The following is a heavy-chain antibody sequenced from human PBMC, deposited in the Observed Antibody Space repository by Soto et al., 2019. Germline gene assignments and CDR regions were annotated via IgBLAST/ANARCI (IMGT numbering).Heavy chain of an antibody. CDR3: ARLGDDFDY. CDR1: GASISNYY. V-gene: IGHV4-59*08. J-gene: IGHJ4*02. CDR2: IHYSGST. Sequence: QVQLQESGPGLVKPSETLSLTCTVSGASISNYYWSWIRQPPGKGLEWIGYIHYSGSTGCNPSLNSRVTIPVDTSKNQFSLRLSSVTAADTAVYYCARLGDDFDYWGQGTLVTVSS. D-gene: IGHD3-10*01.